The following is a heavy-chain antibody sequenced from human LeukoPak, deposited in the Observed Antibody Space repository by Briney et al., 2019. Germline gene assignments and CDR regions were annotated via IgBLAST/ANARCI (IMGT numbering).Heavy chain of an antibody. D-gene: IGHD6-19*01. CDR2: INHSGST. CDR3: ASEYSSGRRFDY. J-gene: IGHJ4*02. V-gene: IGHV4-34*01. Sequence: SETLSLTCAVYGGSFSGYYWSWIRQPPGKGLEGIGEINHSGSTNYNPSLKSRVTISVDTSKNQFSLKLSSVTAADTAVYYCASEYSSGRRFDYWGQGTLVTVSS. CDR1: GGSFSGYY.